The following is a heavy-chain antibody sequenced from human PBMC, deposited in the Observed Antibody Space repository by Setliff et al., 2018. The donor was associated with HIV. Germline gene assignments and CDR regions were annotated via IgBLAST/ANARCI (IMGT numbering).Heavy chain of an antibody. CDR1: GGSISSRSFY. J-gene: IGHJ5*02. Sequence: SETLSLTCTVSGGSISSRSFYWGWVRKPPGKSLEWIGIIYYSGSTYYNPSLKSRVTMSVDTSKNQFSLRLSSVTAADTAVYFCARRDTSTSYWFDPWGQGTLVTVSS. CDR3: ARRDTSTSYWFDP. V-gene: IGHV4-39*01. CDR2: IYYSGST. D-gene: IGHD6-6*01.